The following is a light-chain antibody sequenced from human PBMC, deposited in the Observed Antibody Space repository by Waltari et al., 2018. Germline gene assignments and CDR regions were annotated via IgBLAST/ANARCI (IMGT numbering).Light chain of an antibody. CDR2: ETS. CDR1: QTINNY. V-gene: IGKV1-39*01. J-gene: IGKJ2*01. CDR3: QQTSTSPREFT. Sequence: DIQMTQSPSSLSASVGDTVSITCRSSQTINNYVSWYQQKPGKAPKVLIFETSTLYHDVPSRFSGSGSGTECNLTISGLRPEDYATYYCQQTSTSPREFTFGQGTKLEVQ.